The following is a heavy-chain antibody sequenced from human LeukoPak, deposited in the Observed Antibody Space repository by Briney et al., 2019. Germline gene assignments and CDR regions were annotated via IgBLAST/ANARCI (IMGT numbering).Heavy chain of an antibody. V-gene: IGHV3-7*01. D-gene: IGHD3-22*01. Sequence: GGSLRLSCAASGFTFSNYWMHWVRQAPGKGLEWVANIKQDGSEKYYVGSVKGRFSISRDNSKNTLYLQMNSLRAEDTAVYYCVAYDSGGYYTFNYWGQGTLVTVSS. CDR1: GFTFSNYW. CDR2: IKQDGSEK. CDR3: VAYDSGGYYTFNY. J-gene: IGHJ4*02.